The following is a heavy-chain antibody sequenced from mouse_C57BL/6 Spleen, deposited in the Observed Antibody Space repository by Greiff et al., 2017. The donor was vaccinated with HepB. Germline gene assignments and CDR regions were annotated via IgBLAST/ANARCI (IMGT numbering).Heavy chain of an antibody. D-gene: IGHD2-5*01. Sequence: QVQLQQPGAELVRPGPSVKLSCKASGYTFTSYWMHWVKQRPGQGLEWIGVIDPSDSYTNYNQKFKGKATLTVDTSSSTAYMQLSSLTSEDSAVYYCARGGYSNYFDYWGQGTTLTVSS. CDR1: GYTFTSYW. J-gene: IGHJ2*01. CDR2: IDPSDSYT. V-gene: IGHV1-59*01. CDR3: ARGGYSNYFDY.